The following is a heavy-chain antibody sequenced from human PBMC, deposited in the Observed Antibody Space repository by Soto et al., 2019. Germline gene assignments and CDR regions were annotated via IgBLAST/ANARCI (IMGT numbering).Heavy chain of an antibody. Sequence: SETLSLTCTVSGGSISSYYWSWIRQPPGKGLEWIGYIYYSGSTNYNPSLKSRVTISVDTSKNQFSLKLSSVTAADTAVYYCARQYYYGSGSYYKSDYYYYYGMDVWGQGTTVTVSS. CDR2: IYYSGST. CDR3: ARQYYYGSGSYYKSDYYYYYGMDV. CDR1: GGSISSYY. J-gene: IGHJ6*02. D-gene: IGHD3-10*01. V-gene: IGHV4-59*08.